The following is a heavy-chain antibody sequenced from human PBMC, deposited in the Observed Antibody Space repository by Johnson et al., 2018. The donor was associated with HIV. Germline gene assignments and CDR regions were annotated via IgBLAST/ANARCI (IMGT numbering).Heavy chain of an antibody. Sequence: VQLVESGGGLVQPGGSLRLSCAASGFTFSSYDMHWVRQATGKGLEWVSAIGTAGDTYYPGSVKGRFTIPRENAKNSLYLQMNSLRAGDTAVYYCAREVGSWYSSSSGAFDVWGQGTMVTVSS. CDR3: AREVGSWYSSSSGAFDV. J-gene: IGHJ3*01. D-gene: IGHD6-6*01. CDR1: GFTFSSYD. V-gene: IGHV3-13*01. CDR2: IGTAGDT.